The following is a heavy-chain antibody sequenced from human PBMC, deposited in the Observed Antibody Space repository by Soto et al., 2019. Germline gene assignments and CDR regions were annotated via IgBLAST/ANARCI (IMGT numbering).Heavy chain of an antibody. J-gene: IGHJ4*02. Sequence: SETLSLTCTVSGGSISSGDYYWSWIRQPPGKGLEWIGYIYYSGSTYYNPSLKSRVTISVDTSKNQFSLKLSSVTAADTAVYYCARHRLDYYDRSRYLPESCFDYWGQGTLVTVFS. V-gene: IGHV4-30-4*01. CDR2: IYYSGST. CDR3: ARHRLDYYDRSRYLPESCFDY. D-gene: IGHD3-22*01. CDR1: GGSISSGDYY.